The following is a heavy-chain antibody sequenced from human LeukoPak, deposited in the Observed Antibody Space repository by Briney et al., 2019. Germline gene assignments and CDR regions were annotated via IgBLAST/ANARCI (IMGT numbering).Heavy chain of an antibody. Sequence: SETLSLTCTVSGGSISSYYWSWIRQPPGKGLEWIGYIYYSGSTNYNPSLKSRVTISVDTSKNQFSLKLSSVTAADTAVYYCARVSDYYDSSGTFDYWGQGTLVTVSS. CDR2: IYYSGST. V-gene: IGHV4-59*01. CDR1: GGSISSYY. J-gene: IGHJ4*02. D-gene: IGHD3-22*01. CDR3: ARVSDYYDSSGTFDY.